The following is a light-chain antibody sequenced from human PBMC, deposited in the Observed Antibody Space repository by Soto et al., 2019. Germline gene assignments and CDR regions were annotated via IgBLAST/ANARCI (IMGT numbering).Light chain of an antibody. V-gene: IGKV3-20*01. Sequence: EIVLTQSPGTLSLSPGERATLSCRASQSVSSSYLAWYQQKPGQAPRLLIYDASRRSTGIPDRFSGSGSGTDFTFTISRLEPEDFAVYYCQQYDTSPMYTFGQGTKLEIK. CDR3: QQYDTSPMYT. CDR2: DAS. J-gene: IGKJ2*01. CDR1: QSVSSSY.